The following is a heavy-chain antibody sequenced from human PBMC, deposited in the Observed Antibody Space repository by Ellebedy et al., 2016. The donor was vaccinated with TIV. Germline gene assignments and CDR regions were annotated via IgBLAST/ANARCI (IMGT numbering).Heavy chain of an antibody. J-gene: IGHJ3*01. Sequence: GESLKISXAASGFTFDNYIMTWVRQAPGKGLEWVSSIRPSGSPTHYAESVKGRFIMSRDNAKNSLFLQLDSLRVEDTAVYYCARDLGTVSFPKAFDVWGQGASVTVSS. D-gene: IGHD7-27*01. V-gene: IGHV3-23*05. CDR1: GFTFDNYI. CDR3: ARDLGTVSFPKAFDV. CDR2: IRPSGSPT.